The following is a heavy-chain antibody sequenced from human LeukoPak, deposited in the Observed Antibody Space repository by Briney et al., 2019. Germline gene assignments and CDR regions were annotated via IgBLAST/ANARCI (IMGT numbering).Heavy chain of an antibody. D-gene: IGHD3-22*01. V-gene: IGHV3-48*03. CDR1: GFDFSHYE. Sequence: PGGSLRLSCAASGFDFSHYEVNWVRQAPGKGLEWMAHISVRAAAIYYGDSVEGRFTISRDDAKNSLFLQMNSLRVEDTAIYYCAKDFPHHYETSHRMDLWGQGTTVTVS. J-gene: IGHJ6*02. CDR3: AKDFPHHYETSHRMDL. CDR2: ISVRAAAI.